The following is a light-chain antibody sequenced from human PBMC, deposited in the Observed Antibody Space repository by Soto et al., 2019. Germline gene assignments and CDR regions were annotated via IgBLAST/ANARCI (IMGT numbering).Light chain of an antibody. CDR2: DTN. CDR3: SLSYGAFAM. J-gene: IGLJ3*02. CDR1: IGAVTSGHY. V-gene: IGLV7-46*01. Sequence: QAVVTQEPSLTGSPEGTVSRTGGSNIGAVTSGHYPYWLQQKPGQAPRTLTYDTNNKHSWTPARFSGSLLGDKAALTLSGAQPEDEAEYYCSLSYGAFAMFGGGTKLTVL.